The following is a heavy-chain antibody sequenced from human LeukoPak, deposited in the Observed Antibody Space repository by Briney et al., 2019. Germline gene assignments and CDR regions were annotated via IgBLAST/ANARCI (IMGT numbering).Heavy chain of an antibody. CDR3: TREIAGAFDY. Sequence: GGSMRLSCAASGFTFSGYDLHWVRQTTGRGLEWVSRIGTAGDTYYPGFVKGRFSISREDAKNSLYLQMNSLRAEDTAVYYCTREIAGAFDYWGQGTMVTVSS. V-gene: IGHV3-13*01. J-gene: IGHJ4*02. CDR2: IGTAGDT. CDR1: GFTFSGYD. D-gene: IGHD6-19*01.